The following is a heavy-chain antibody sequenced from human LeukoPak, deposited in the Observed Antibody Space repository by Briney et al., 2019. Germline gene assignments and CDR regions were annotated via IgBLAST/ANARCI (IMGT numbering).Heavy chain of an antibody. J-gene: IGHJ4*02. CDR1: RFTFDDYA. Sequence: PGRSLRLSCAASRFTFDDYAMHWVRQAPGKGLEWVSLISWDGGSTYYADSVKGRFTFSRDNSKNSLYLQMNSLRAEDTALYYCAKASGTYLYYFDSWGQGTLVTVSS. CDR2: ISWDGGST. D-gene: IGHD1-26*01. CDR3: AKASGTYLYYFDS. V-gene: IGHV3-43D*03.